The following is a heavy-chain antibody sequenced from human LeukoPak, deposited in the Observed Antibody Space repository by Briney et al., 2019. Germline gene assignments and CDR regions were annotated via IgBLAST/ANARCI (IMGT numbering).Heavy chain of an antibody. CDR3: ARLTWSTTDY. Sequence: GGSLRLSCAASGFTFSSYSMNWVRQGPGKGLEWVSYISSSSSTIYYADSVKGRFTISRDNAKNSLYLQMNSLRAEDTAVYYCARLTWSTTDYWGQGTLVTVSS. CDR2: ISSSSSTI. V-gene: IGHV3-48*01. J-gene: IGHJ4*02. CDR1: GFTFSSYS. D-gene: IGHD3-3*01.